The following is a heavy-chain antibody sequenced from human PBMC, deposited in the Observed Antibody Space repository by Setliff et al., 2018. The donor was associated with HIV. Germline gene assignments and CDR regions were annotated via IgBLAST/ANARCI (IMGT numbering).Heavy chain of an antibody. V-gene: IGHV3-30*04. D-gene: IGHD6-19*01. CDR1: GFTFSSYA. Sequence: SCAASGFTFSSYAIHWVRQAPGKGLEWVAVISYDGSNKYYAGSVKGRFTVSRDNSKNTLYLQMNSLRAEDTAVYYCARDASIAVAGRYFYYYMDVWGKGTTVTVSS. CDR3: ARDASIAVAGRYFYYYMDV. CDR2: ISYDGSNK. J-gene: IGHJ6*03.